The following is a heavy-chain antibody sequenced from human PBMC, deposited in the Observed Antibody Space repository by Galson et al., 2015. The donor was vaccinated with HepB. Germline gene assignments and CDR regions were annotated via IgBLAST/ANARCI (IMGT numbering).Heavy chain of an antibody. CDR2: IWYDGSNK. CDR1: GFTFSSYG. V-gene: IGHV3-33*08. D-gene: IGHD4-17*01. Sequence: SLRLSCAASGFTFSSYGMHWVRQAPGKGLEWVAVIWYDGSNKYYADSVKGRFTISRDNSKNTLYLQMNSLRAEDTAVYYCARDREGYGDYPDYWGQGTLVTVSS. J-gene: IGHJ4*02. CDR3: ARDREGYGDYPDY.